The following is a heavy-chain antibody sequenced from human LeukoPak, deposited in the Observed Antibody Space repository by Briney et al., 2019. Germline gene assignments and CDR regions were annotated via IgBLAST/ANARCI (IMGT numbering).Heavy chain of an antibody. Sequence: SETLSLTCTVSGGSISSSSYYWGWIRQPPGKGLEWIGRIYYSGSIYYNPSLKSRATISVDTSKNQFSLKLSSVTAADTAVYYCARLHSGSIDCWGQGTLVTVSS. CDR1: GGSISSSSYY. V-gene: IGHV4-39*01. D-gene: IGHD3-22*01. CDR2: IYYSGSI. CDR3: ARLHSGSIDC. J-gene: IGHJ4*02.